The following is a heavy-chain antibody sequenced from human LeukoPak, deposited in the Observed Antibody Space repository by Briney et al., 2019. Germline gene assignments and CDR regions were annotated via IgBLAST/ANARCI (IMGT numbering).Heavy chain of an antibody. J-gene: IGHJ3*02. CDR1: GGTFSSYA. V-gene: IGHV1-69*13. CDR2: IIPIFGTA. Sequence: SVKVSCKASGGTFSSYAISWVRQAPGQGLEWMGGIIPIFGTANYAQKFQGRVTITADESTSTAYMELRSLRSDDTAVYYCARDIVATIQGDAFDIWGQGTMVTVSS. D-gene: IGHD5-24*01. CDR3: ARDIVATIQGDAFDI.